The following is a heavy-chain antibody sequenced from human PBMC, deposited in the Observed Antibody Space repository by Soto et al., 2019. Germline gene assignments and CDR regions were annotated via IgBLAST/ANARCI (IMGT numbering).Heavy chain of an antibody. D-gene: IGHD2-15*01. CDR2: IIPIFTRT. V-gene: IGHV1-69*01. Sequence: QLQLVQSGTEVKEPGSSVKVSCKASGGTFCTSSFVWVRQGPGEGLEWMGGIIPIFTRTNLVQKVQGRVTVSADESARTTYMALRCLTSEDTAIHYGARDVVRSTAGEMWGQGTLATVTS. CDR1: GGTFCTSS. CDR3: ARDVVRSTAGEM. J-gene: IGHJ4*02.